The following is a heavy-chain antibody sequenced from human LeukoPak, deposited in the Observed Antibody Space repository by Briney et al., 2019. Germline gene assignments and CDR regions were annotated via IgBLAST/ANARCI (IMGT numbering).Heavy chain of an antibody. CDR3: AGSGPADDY. V-gene: IGHV4-31*03. Sequence: SETLSLTCTVSGGSISSGGYYWSWIRQHPGMGLEWIGYTYYSGSTYFNPSLKSRVTISVDTSKNQFSLQLSSVTAADTAVYYCAGSGPADDYWGQGTLVTVSS. CDR1: GGSISSGGYY. D-gene: IGHD2-15*01. CDR2: TYYSGST. J-gene: IGHJ4*02.